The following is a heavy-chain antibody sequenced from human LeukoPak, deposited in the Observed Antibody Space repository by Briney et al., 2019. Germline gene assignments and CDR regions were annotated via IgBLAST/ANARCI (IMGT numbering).Heavy chain of an antibody. CDR1: GGSFSGYY. CDR3: ARALWTMIVVVHGWFHP. Sequence: SETLSLTCAVYGGSFSGYYWSWIRQPPGKGLEWIGEINHSGSTNYNPSLKTRVTIPVDTSKNQSSLKLSSVPAGHTAVYYCARALWTMIVVVHGWFHPGGEGTLVSV. CDR2: INHSGST. V-gene: IGHV4-34*01. J-gene: IGHJ5*02. D-gene: IGHD3-22*01.